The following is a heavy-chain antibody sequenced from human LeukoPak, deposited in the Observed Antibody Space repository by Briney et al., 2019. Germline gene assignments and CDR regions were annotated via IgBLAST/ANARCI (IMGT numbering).Heavy chain of an antibody. CDR3: ASPRYCSGGSCYVDAFDI. D-gene: IGHD2-15*01. CDR2: IIPIFGTA. CDR1: GGTFSSYA. Sequence: SVKVSCKASGGTFSSYAISWLRQAPGQGLEWMGRIIPIFGTANYAQKFQGRVTITTDESTSTAYMELSSLRSEDTAAYYCASPRYCSGGSCYVDAFDIWGQGTMVTVSS. J-gene: IGHJ3*02. V-gene: IGHV1-69*05.